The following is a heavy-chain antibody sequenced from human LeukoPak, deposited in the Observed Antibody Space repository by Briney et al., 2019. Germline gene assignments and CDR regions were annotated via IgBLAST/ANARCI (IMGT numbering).Heavy chain of an antibody. V-gene: IGHV3-23*01. CDR3: AKGSGSGWLIELFDY. Sequence: PGGSLRLSCAASGFTFSSYAMNWVRQAPGKGLEWVSAISGSGSTTYYADSVKGRFTISRDNSKNTLYLQMNSLRAEDTAVYYCAKGSGSGWLIELFDYWGQGTLVTVSS. CDR2: ISGSGSTT. D-gene: IGHD5-18*01. CDR1: GFTFSSYA. J-gene: IGHJ4*02.